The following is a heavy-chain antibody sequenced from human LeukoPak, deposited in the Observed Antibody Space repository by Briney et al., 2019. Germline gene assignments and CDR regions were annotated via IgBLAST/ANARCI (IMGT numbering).Heavy chain of an antibody. CDR1: GYTFTSYG. CDR3: AREGDSSGWYTGADAFDI. CDR2: ISAYNGNT. V-gene: IGHV1-18*01. J-gene: IGHJ3*02. D-gene: IGHD6-19*01. Sequence: GASVKVSCKASGYTFTSYGISWVRQAPGQGLEWMGWISAYNGNTNYAQKLQGRVTITTDTSTSTAYMELRSLRSDDTAVYYCAREGDSSGWYTGADAFDIWGQGTMVTVSS.